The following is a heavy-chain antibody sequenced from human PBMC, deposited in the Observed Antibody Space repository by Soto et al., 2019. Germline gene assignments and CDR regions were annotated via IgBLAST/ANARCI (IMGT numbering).Heavy chain of an antibody. CDR3: SRVDPGAKSPDY. CDR2: SRNRVSNLST. V-gene: IGHV3-72*01. CDR1: EFSFSYKY. J-gene: IGHJ4*02. D-gene: IGHD2-15*01. Sequence: SADREFSFSYKYMDWVRQAPGKGLEWVGRSRNRVSNLSTAYAASVQGRFTISRDESKNTVYLKMHSLKTDDTAVYYCSRVDPGAKSPDYWGQGTLVTVSS.